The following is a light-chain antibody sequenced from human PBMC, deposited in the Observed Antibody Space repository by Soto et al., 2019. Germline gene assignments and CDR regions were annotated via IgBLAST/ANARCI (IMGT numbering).Light chain of an antibody. CDR3: SSYAGSNNKVV. CDR2: EVN. CDR1: SSDVGAYNY. J-gene: IGLJ2*01. V-gene: IGLV2-8*01. Sequence: QSVLTQPPSASGSPGQSLTISCTGTSSDVGAYNYVSWYQQHPGKAPKLMIYEVNKRPSGVPDRFSGSKSGNTASLTVSGLQAEDEAGYYCSSYAGSNNKVVFGGGTKLTVL.